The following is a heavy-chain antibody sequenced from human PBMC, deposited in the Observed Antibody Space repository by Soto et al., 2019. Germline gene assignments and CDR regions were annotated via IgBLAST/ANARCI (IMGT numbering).Heavy chain of an antibody. J-gene: IGHJ3*02. CDR1: GGTFSSYT. CDR3: ARVAKGTNGPRRAFDI. Sequence: QVQLVQSGAEVKKPGSSVKVSCKASGGTFSSYTISWVRQAPGQGLEWMGRIIPILGIANYAQKFQGRVTIAADKSTSTAYMELGSLRSEDTAVYYCARVAKGTNGPRRAFDIWGQGTMVTVSS. D-gene: IGHD2-8*01. CDR2: IIPILGIA. V-gene: IGHV1-69*02.